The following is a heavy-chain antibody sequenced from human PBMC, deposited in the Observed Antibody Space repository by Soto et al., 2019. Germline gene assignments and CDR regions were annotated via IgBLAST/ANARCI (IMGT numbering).Heavy chain of an antibody. Sequence: GGSLRLSCAASGFTVSSNYMSWVRQAPGKGLEWVSVIYSGGSTYYADSVKGRFTISRDNSKNHFSLNLTSVTAADTAVYYCARLSFSYGVDVWGQGTTVTVSS. CDR2: IYSGGST. CDR3: ARLSFSYGVDV. CDR1: GFTVSSNY. J-gene: IGHJ6*02. V-gene: IGHV3-53*01.